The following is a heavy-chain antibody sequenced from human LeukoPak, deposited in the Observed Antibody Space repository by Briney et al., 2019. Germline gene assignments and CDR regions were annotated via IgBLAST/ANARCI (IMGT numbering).Heavy chain of an antibody. CDR3: ARSHYYDSSGYVWDY. J-gene: IGHJ4*02. CDR2: IYYSGST. Sequence: PSETLSLTCTVSGGSISSSGYYWGWIRQPPGKGLEWIGYIYYSGSTNYNPSLKSRVTISVDTSKNQFSLKLSSVTAADTAVYYCARSHYYDSSGYVWDYWGQGTLVTVSS. CDR1: GGSISSSGYY. V-gene: IGHV4-61*05. D-gene: IGHD3-22*01.